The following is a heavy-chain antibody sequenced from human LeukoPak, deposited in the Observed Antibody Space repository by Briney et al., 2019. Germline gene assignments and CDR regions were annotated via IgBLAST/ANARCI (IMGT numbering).Heavy chain of an antibody. Sequence: SETLSLTCAVYGGSFSGYYWSWIRQPPGKGLEWIGEINHSGSTNYHPSLKSRVTISVDTSKNQFSLKLSPVTAADTAVYYCARDVYDYVWGSYRQYLMDLWAKGTTVTVSS. CDR3: ARDVYDYVWGSYRQYLMDL. V-gene: IGHV4-34*01. J-gene: IGHJ6*04. D-gene: IGHD3-16*02. CDR1: GGSFSGYY. CDR2: INHSGST.